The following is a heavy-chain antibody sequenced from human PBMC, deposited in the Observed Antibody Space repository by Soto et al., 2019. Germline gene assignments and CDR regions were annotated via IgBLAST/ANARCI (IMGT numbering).Heavy chain of an antibody. V-gene: IGHV4-30-4*01. D-gene: IGHD2-8*01. CDR2: IFDSGST. CDR3: AREIMPLTNDLYFAL. J-gene: IGHJ2*01. Sequence: QVQLQESGPGLVKPSETLSLTCTVSGGSISGGVHSWSWIRQPPGKGLEWIGHIFDSGSTYYNPSLKCRLTISVDTSKNPFSLRLSSVTAADTAVYYCAREIMPLTNDLYFALWGRGTLFTVSS. CDR1: GGSISGGVHS.